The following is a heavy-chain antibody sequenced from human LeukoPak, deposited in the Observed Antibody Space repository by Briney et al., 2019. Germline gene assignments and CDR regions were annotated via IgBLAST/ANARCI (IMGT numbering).Heavy chain of an antibody. CDR2: ISGSGGST. D-gene: IGHD1-26*01. CDR1: GFTFSTYA. Sequence: GGSLRLSCAASGFTFSTYAMSWVRQAPWKGLEWVSAISGSGGSTYYVDSVKGRFTISRDNSKNTLYLQMNSLSAEDTAIYYCAKGMGGFDYWGQGTLVTVSS. CDR3: AKGMGGFDY. V-gene: IGHV3-23*01. J-gene: IGHJ4*02.